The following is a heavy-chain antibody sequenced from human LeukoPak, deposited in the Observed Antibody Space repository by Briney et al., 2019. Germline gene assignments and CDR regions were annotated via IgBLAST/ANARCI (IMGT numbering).Heavy chain of an antibody. D-gene: IGHD3-10*01. J-gene: IGHJ4*02. Sequence: GGSLRLSCAASGFTFNTYSMNWARQAPGKGLEWVSSIDSSSGYMFYADSVKGRFIISRDNAKNSLYLQMNSLRAEDTAVYSCAKGYYGSGSYGWFDYWGQGTLVTVSS. CDR3: AKGYYGSGSYGWFDY. CDR1: GFTFNTYS. V-gene: IGHV3-21*04. CDR2: IDSSSGYM.